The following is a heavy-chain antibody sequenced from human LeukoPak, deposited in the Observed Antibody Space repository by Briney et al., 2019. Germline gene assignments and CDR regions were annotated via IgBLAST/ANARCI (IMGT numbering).Heavy chain of an antibody. V-gene: IGHV4-59*01. J-gene: IGHJ4*02. CDR3: ARDYGYCSGGSCYPYYFDY. CDR1: GYSISSGYY. CDR2: IYYSGST. D-gene: IGHD2-15*01. Sequence: SETLSLTCTVSGYSISSGYYWSWIRQPPGKGLEWIGYIYYSGSTNYNPSLKSRVTISVDTSKNQFSLKLSSVTAADTAVYYCARDYGYCSGGSCYPYYFDYWGQGTLVTVSS.